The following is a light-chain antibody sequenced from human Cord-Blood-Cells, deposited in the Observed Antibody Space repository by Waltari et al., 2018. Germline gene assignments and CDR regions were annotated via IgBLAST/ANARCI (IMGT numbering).Light chain of an antibody. V-gene: IGKV1-8*01. Sequence: AIRMTKSPSSFSASTGDRVTTTCRASQGISSYLAWYQQKPGKAPKLLIYAASTLQSGVPSRFSGSGSGTDFTLTISCLQSEDFATYYCQQYYSYPFTFGPGTKVDIK. CDR2: AAS. J-gene: IGKJ3*01. CDR3: QQYYSYPFT. CDR1: QGISSY.